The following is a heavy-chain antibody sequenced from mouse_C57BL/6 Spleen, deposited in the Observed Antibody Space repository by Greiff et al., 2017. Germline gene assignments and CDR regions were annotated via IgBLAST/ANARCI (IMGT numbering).Heavy chain of an antibody. Sequence: QVQLQQPGTELVKPGASVKLSCKASGYTFTSYWMHWVKQRPGQGLEWIGNINPSNGGTNYNEKCKSKATLTVDKSSSTAYMQLSSLPSEDSAVYYCARELGGAYYFDYWGQGTTLTVSS. CDR3: ARELGGAYYFDY. CDR2: INPSNGGT. J-gene: IGHJ2*01. V-gene: IGHV1-53*01. D-gene: IGHD4-1*01. CDR1: GYTFTSYW.